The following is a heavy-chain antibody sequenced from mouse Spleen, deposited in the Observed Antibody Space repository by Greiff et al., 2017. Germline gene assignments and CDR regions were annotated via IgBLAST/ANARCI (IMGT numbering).Heavy chain of an antibody. V-gene: IGHV1-59*01. Sequence: QVQLKQPGAELVRPGTSVKLSCKASGYTFTSYWMHWVKQRPGQGLEWIGVIDPSDSYTNYNQKFKGKATLTVDTSSSTAYMQLSSLTSEDSAVYYCARPGSSYEYFDVWGAGTTVTVSS. CDR2: IDPSDSYT. CDR3: ARPGSSYEYFDV. D-gene: IGHD1-1*01. J-gene: IGHJ1*01. CDR1: GYTFTSYW.